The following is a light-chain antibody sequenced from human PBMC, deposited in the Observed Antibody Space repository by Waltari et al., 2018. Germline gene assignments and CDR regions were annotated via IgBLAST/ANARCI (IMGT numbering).Light chain of an antibody. CDR3: QPNYDTPRT. Sequence: QMTQSPSSLSASVGDRVTITCRASQTIDYLSWYQHKPGEAPKLLNYETSTLQSGVPTRFSGSKFGTTFILTISRLQPEDFATYFCQPNYDTPRTFGQGTKVDIK. CDR1: QTIDY. CDR2: ETS. V-gene: IGKV1-39*01. J-gene: IGKJ2*02.